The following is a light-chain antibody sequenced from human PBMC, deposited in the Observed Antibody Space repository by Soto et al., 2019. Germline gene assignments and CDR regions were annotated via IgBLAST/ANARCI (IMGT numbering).Light chain of an antibody. CDR1: SSDVGRYNY. CDR2: EVS. Sequence: QSVLTQPASVSGSPGQSITISCTGTSSDVGRYNYVSWYQQHPGKVPKLMIYEVSNRPSGVSNRFSGSKAGNTASLTISGLQAADEADYYCCSYTSSTSAVFGGGTKLTVL. CDR3: CSYTSSTSAV. J-gene: IGLJ3*02. V-gene: IGLV2-14*03.